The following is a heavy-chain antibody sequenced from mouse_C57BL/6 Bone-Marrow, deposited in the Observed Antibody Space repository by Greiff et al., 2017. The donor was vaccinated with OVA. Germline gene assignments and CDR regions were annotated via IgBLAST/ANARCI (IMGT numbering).Heavy chain of an antibody. V-gene: IGHV1-19*01. CDR3: ARPFYYDYLFAY. CDR2: INPYNGGT. Sequence: VQLQQSGPVLVKPGASVKMSCKASGYTFTDYYMNWVKQSHGKSLEWIGVINPYNGGTSYNQKFKGKATLTVDKSSSTAYMELNSLTSEDSAVYYGARPFYYDYLFAYWGQGTLVTVSA. J-gene: IGHJ3*01. CDR1: GYTFTDYY. D-gene: IGHD2-4*01.